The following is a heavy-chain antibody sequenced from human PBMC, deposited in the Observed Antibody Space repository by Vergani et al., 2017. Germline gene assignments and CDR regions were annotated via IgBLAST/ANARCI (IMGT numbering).Heavy chain of an antibody. V-gene: IGHV4-34*01. CDR2: INHSGST. CDR3: ARVVQYYDSSGNGAGYFDY. D-gene: IGHD3-22*01. J-gene: IGHJ4*02. Sequence: QVQLQQWGAGLLKPSETLSLTCAVYGGSFSGYYWSWIRQPPGKGLEWIGEINHSGSTNYNPSLKSRVTIAVDTSKNQFSLKLSSVTAADTAVYYCARVVQYYDSSGNGAGYFDYWGQGTLVTVSS. CDR1: GGSFSGYY.